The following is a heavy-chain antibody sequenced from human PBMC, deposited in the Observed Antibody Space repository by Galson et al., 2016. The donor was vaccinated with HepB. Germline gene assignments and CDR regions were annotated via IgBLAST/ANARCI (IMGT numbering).Heavy chain of an antibody. J-gene: IGHJ4*02. CDR1: GGSISSSSYY. Sequence: ETLSLTCTVSGGSISSSSYYWGWIRQPPGKGLEWIGNIYYSGSTYYNPFLRSRVTISVDTSKNQISLKLSSVTAADTAVYYCARLSGSSGWYHFDYWGQGSLVTVSS. CDR3: ARLSGSSGWYHFDY. CDR2: IYYSGST. D-gene: IGHD6-19*01. V-gene: IGHV4-39*01.